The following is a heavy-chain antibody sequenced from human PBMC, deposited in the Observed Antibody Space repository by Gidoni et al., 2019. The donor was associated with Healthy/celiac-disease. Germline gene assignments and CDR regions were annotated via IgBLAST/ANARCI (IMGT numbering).Heavy chain of an antibody. D-gene: IGHD4-4*01. CDR2: IYTSGST. Sequence: QVQLQESGPGLVKPSQTLSLTCTVSGGPISSGSYSWSWIRHPPGKGLEWIGRIYTSGSTNYNPSLKSRVTMSVDTSKNQFSLKLSSVTAADTAVYYCASSDYSNYVGWFDPWGQGTLVTVSS. V-gene: IGHV4-61*02. CDR3: ASSDYSNYVGWFDP. CDR1: GGPISSGSYS. J-gene: IGHJ5*02.